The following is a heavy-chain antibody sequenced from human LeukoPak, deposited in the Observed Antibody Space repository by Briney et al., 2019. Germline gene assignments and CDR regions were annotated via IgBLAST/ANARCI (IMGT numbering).Heavy chain of an antibody. J-gene: IGHJ6*02. CDR2: IWYDGSNK. Sequence: GGSLRLSWAASGFTFRTCAMHWVRQAPGKGLEWVAVIWYDGSNKYYADSVKGRFTISRDNSKNTLYLQMNSLRAEDTAVYYCARDGGYSYGPVYYYYGMDVWGQGTTVTVSS. CDR1: GFTFRTCA. D-gene: IGHD5-18*01. V-gene: IGHV3-33*08. CDR3: ARDGGYSYGPVYYYYGMDV.